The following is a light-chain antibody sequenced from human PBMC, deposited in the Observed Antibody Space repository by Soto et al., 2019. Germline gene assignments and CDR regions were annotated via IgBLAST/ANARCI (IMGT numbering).Light chain of an antibody. CDR2: AAS. CDR1: QGIRND. J-gene: IGKJ1*01. CDR3: LQDYNYPPT. V-gene: IGKV1-6*02. Sequence: AIQLTQSPSSLSASVGDRVIITCRASQGIRNDLAWFQQTPGKAPKLLIYAASTLQSGVPSRLSGGGSGTDFNLTISSLQNEDFATDYCLQDYNYPPTFGQGTRVEIK.